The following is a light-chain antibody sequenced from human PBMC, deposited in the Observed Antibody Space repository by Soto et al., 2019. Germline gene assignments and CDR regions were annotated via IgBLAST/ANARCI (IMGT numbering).Light chain of an antibody. V-gene: IGLV2-8*01. J-gene: IGLJ1*01. CDR1: SSDVGGHNY. CDR2: EVT. Sequence: QSVLTQPPSASGSPGQSVTISCTGTSSDVGGHNYVSWYQQHPGNAPKLMIYEVTQRPSGVPDRFSGSKSGNTASLTVSGLQAEDEADYYCCSYAGNNNVFGTGTKVTVL. CDR3: CSYAGNNNV.